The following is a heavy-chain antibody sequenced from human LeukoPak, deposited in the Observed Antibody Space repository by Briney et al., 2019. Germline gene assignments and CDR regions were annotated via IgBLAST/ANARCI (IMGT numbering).Heavy chain of an antibody. CDR2: IIPILGIA. Sequence: SSVKVSCKASGGTFSSYAISWVRQAPGQGLEWMGRIIPILGIANYAQKFQGRVTITADKSTSTAYMELSSLRSEDTAVFYCASDPYSGYDSTAFDYWGQGTLVTVSS. V-gene: IGHV1-69*04. CDR3: ASDPYSGYDSTAFDY. J-gene: IGHJ4*02. D-gene: IGHD5-12*01. CDR1: GGTFSSYA.